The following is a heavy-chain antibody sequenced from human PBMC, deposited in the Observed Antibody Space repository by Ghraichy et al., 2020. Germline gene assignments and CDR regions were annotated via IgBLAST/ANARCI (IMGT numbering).Heavy chain of an antibody. CDR1: GFTFSSYW. D-gene: IGHD3-22*01. CDR3: ARDPYDSSGYYGPGDI. Sequence: GESLNISCAASGFTFSSYWMSWVRQAPGKGLEWVANIKQDGSEKYYVDSVKGRFTISRDNAKNSLYLQMNSLRAEDTAVYYCARDPYDSSGYYGPGDIWGQGTMVTVSS. J-gene: IGHJ3*02. CDR2: IKQDGSEK. V-gene: IGHV3-7*01.